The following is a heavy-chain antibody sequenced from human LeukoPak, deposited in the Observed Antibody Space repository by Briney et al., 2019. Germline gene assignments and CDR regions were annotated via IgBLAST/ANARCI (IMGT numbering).Heavy chain of an antibody. V-gene: IGHV4-31*03. Sequence: SETLSLTCTVSGGSISSGGYYWSWLRQHPGTGLEWIGYIYYSGSTYYNPSLKSRVTISVDTSKNQFSLKLSSVTAADTAVYYCARDVKWYYYDSSGITTDAFDIWGQGTMVTVSS. CDR1: GGSISSGGYY. D-gene: IGHD3-22*01. CDR2: IYYSGST. J-gene: IGHJ3*02. CDR3: ARDVKWYYYDSSGITTDAFDI.